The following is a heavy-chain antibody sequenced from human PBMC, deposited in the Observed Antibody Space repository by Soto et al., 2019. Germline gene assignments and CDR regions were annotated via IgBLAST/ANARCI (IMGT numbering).Heavy chain of an antibody. Sequence: SETLSLTCTVSGGSISNYFCNWIRQPAGKGLERIGRIDNSGSTNYNPSLKSRITMSADTSRNQFSLKLNSVTAADTAVYYCARGGQDFWSGPFDYWGQGALVTVSS. J-gene: IGHJ4*02. CDR3: ARGGQDFWSGPFDY. V-gene: IGHV4-4*07. CDR2: IDNSGST. D-gene: IGHD3-3*01. CDR1: GGSISNYF.